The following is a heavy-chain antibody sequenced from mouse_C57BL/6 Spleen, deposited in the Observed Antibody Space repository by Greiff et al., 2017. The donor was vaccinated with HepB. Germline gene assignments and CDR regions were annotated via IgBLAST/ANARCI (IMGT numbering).Heavy chain of an antibody. CDR1: VYTFTSYG. D-gene: IGHD2-2*01. J-gene: IGHJ1*03. CDR3: ARRGDYGYDDWYFDV. V-gene: IGHV1-81*01. CDR2: IYPRSGNT. Sequence: QVQLQQSGAELARPGASVKLSCKASVYTFTSYGISWVKQRTGQGLEWIGEIYPRSGNTYYNEKFKGKATLTADKSSSTAYMELRSLTSEDSAVYFCARRGDYGYDDWYFDVWDTGTTVTVSS.